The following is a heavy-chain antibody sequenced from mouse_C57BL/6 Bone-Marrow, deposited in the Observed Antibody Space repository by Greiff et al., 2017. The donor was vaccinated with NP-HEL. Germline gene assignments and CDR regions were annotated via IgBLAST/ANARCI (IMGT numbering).Heavy chain of an antibody. D-gene: IGHD2-3*01. Sequence: EVKLVESGPGLVKPSQSLSLTCSVTGYSITSGYYWNWIRQFPGNKLEWMGYISYDGSNNYNPSLKNRISITRDTSKNQFFLKLNSVTTEDTATYYCARDGYYVNYWGKGTTLTVSS. J-gene: IGHJ2*01. CDR1: GYSITSGYY. V-gene: IGHV3-6*01. CDR2: ISYDGSN. CDR3: ARDGYYVNY.